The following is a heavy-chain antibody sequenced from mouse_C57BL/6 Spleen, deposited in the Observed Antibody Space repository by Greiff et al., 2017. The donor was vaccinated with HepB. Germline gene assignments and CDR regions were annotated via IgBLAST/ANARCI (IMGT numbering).Heavy chain of an antibody. V-gene: IGHV1-64*01. Sequence: QVQLQQPGAELVKPGASVKLSCKASGYTFTSYWMHWVKQRPGQGLEWIGMIHPNSGSTNYNEKFKSKATLTVDKSSSTAYMQLSSLTSEDSAVYYCAREGAAQATLGYWGQGTTLTVSS. CDR1: GYTFTSYW. J-gene: IGHJ2*01. D-gene: IGHD3-2*02. CDR2: IHPNSGST. CDR3: AREGAAQATLGY.